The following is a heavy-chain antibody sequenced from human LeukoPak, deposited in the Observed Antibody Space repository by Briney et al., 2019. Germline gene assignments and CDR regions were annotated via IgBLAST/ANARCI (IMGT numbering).Heavy chain of an antibody. V-gene: IGHV4-38-2*01. D-gene: IGHD5-24*01. CDR3: ACSRDLYSPLDC. CDR2: IYHSGTT. J-gene: IGHJ4*02. Sequence: PSETLSRTCAVSGYSISSGYFWGWIRQPPGKGLEWIGSIYHSGTTYYNPSLKSRITISVDTSKNQFSLKLNSVTAADTALYYCACSRDLYSPLDCWGQGTLVTVSS. CDR1: GYSISSGYF.